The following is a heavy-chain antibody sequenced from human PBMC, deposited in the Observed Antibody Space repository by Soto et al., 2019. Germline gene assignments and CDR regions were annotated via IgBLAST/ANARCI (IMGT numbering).Heavy chain of an antibody. CDR3: ARDRDDSSGYYTLHFDY. Sequence: ASVKVSCTDSGYTFTSYGISWVRQAPGQGFEWMGWISAYNGNTNYAQKLQGRVTMTTDTSTSTAYMELRSLRSDDTAVYYCARDRDDSSGYYTLHFDYWGQGTLVTVSS. CDR2: ISAYNGNT. CDR1: GYTFTSYG. D-gene: IGHD3-22*01. V-gene: IGHV1-18*01. J-gene: IGHJ4*02.